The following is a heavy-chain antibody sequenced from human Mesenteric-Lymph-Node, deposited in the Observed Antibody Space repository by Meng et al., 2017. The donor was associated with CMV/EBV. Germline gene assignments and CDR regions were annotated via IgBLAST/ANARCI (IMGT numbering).Heavy chain of an antibody. Sequence: VPLQDWCPSLLNPSQPLALTWPCFGGSISSVDYHWSWTRQPPWTGLEWIGYIYYSGSTYYNPSLKSRVTISVDTSKNQFSLKLSSVTAADTAVYYCAREGSGSWFGAATFDYWGQGTLVTVSS. CDR3: AREGSGSWFGAATFDY. CDR1: GGSISSVDYH. V-gene: IGHV4-30-4*08. CDR2: IYYSGST. J-gene: IGHJ4*02. D-gene: IGHD3-10*01.